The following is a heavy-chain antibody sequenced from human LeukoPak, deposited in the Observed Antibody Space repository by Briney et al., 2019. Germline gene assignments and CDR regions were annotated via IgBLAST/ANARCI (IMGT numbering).Heavy chain of an antibody. J-gene: IGHJ4*02. D-gene: IGHD6-19*01. CDR1: GGSISSYY. CDR2: IYYSGYT. Sequence: SETLSLTCTVSGGSISSYYWSWIRQPPGKGLEWIGYIYYSGYTNYNPSLNSQVTISVDTSKSQFPLKLSYEPAADTAVYYCERDRSVGGGWSFYLDSWGQGLLVTVSS. V-gene: IGHV4-59*01. CDR3: ERDRSVGGGWSFYLDS.